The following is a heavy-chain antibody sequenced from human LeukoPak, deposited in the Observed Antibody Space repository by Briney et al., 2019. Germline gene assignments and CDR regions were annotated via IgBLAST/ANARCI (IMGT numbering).Heavy chain of an antibody. CDR1: GFTFSSYA. CDR2: ISDSGDNT. D-gene: IGHD3-10*01. CDR3: AKVPYSDYGSGRPPFMDA. Sequence: GGSLRLSCAASGFTFSSYAMSWVRQAPGKGLDCVATISDSGDNTYYAYSVDGRFTISRDNSKNTLYLQMNSLRDEDTAIYYCAKVPYSDYGSGRPPFMDAWGQGTTVAISS. V-gene: IGHV3-23*01. J-gene: IGHJ6*02.